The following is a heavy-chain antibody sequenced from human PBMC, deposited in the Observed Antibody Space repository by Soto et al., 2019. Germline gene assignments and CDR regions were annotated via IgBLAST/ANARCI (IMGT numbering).Heavy chain of an antibody. J-gene: IGHJ4*02. CDR3: ARSHLYSGYDYGYFDY. CDR2: ISYDGSNK. D-gene: IGHD5-12*01. CDR1: GFTFSSYA. V-gene: IGHV3-30-3*01. Sequence: QVQLVESGGGVVQPGRSLRLSCAASGFTFSSYAMHWVRQAPGKGLEWVAVISYDGSNKYYADSVKGRFTISRDNSKNTLYLQMNSLRAEDTAVYYCARSHLYSGYDYGYFDYWGQGTLVTVSS.